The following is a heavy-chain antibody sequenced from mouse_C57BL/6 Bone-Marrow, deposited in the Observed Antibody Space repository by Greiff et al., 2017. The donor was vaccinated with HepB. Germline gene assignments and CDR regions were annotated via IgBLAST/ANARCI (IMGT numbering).Heavy chain of an antibody. CDR1: GYAFSSYW. D-gene: IGHD1-1*01. V-gene: IGHV1-80*01. CDR2: IYPGDGDT. J-gene: IGHJ1*03. Sequence: QVQLQQSGAELVKPGASVKISCKASGYAFSSYWMNWVKRRPGKGLEWIGQIYPGDGDTNYNGKFKGKATLTADKSSSTAYMQLSSLTSEDSAVYFCAREDYYGSSPNFDVWGTATTVTVSS. CDR3: AREDYYGSSPNFDV.